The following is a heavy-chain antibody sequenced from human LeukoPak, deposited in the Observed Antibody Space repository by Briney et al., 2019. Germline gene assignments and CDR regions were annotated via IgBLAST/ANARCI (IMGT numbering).Heavy chain of an antibody. CDR1: GFTFSSYA. CDR2: ISGSGGST. Sequence: GGSLRLSCAASGFTFSSYAMSWVRQAPGKGLEWVSAISGSGGSTYYADSVKGRFTISRDNSKNPLYLQMNRLIAEDTAVYYCAKGDARGDGYNLDAFDIWGQGTMVTVSS. J-gene: IGHJ3*02. V-gene: IGHV3-23*01. CDR3: AKGDARGDGYNLDAFDI. D-gene: IGHD5-24*01.